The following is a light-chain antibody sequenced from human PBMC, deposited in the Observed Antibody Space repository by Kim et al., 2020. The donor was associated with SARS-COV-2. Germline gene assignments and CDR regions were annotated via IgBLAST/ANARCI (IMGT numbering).Light chain of an antibody. CDR3: QQYHRSPKT. V-gene: IGKV3D-20*01. J-gene: IGKJ1*01. Sequence: EIVLTQSPATLSLSPGESATLSCGASQTIYSNYLAWYQQKPGLAPRLLIYDASSRATGIPDRFSGSGSGTDFTLTISRLEPEDFAVYYCQQYHRSPKTFGQGTKVDIK. CDR1: QTIYSNY. CDR2: DAS.